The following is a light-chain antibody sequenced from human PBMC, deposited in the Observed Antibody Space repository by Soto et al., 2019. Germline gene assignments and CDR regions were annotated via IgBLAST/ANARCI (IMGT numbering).Light chain of an antibody. CDR1: QTVRNN. CDR2: GAS. CDR3: QQYNNWPPL. V-gene: IGKV3-15*01. Sequence: EIVLTQSPGTLSLSPGERATLSCRASQTVRNNYLAWYQQKPGQAPRLLIYGASTRATGIPARFSGSGSGTEFTLTISSLQSEDFAVYYCQQYNNWPPLFGQGTKVDIK. J-gene: IGKJ1*01.